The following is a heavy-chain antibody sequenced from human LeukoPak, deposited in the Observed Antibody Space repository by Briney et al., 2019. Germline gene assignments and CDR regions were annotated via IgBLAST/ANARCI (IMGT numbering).Heavy chain of an antibody. D-gene: IGHD2-2*01. J-gene: IGHJ5*02. Sequence: ASVKVSCKASGGTFSSYAISWVRQAPGQGLEWMGWINPNSGGTNYAQKFQGRVTMTRDTSISTAYMELSRLRSDDTAVYYCASSIVVVPAAIEGHWFDPWGQGTLVTVSS. CDR3: ASSIVVVPAAIEGHWFDP. V-gene: IGHV1-2*02. CDR1: GGTFSSYA. CDR2: INPNSGGT.